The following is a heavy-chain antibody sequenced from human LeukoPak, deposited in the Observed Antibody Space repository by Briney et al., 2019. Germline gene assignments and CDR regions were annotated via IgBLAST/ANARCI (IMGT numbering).Heavy chain of an antibody. CDR3: ARVGVGYDSSGYEDY. Sequence: SETLSLTCTVSGGSTSSSSYYWGRIRQPPGKGLEWIGSIYYSGSTYYTPSLKSRVTISVDTSKNQFSLKLSSVTAADTAVYYCARVGVGYDSSGYEDYWGQGTLVTVSS. V-gene: IGHV4-39*01. CDR1: GGSTSSSSYY. CDR2: IYYSGST. J-gene: IGHJ4*02. D-gene: IGHD3-22*01.